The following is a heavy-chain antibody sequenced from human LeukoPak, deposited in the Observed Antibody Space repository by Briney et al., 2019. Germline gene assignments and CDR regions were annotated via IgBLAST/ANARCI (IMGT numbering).Heavy chain of an antibody. J-gene: IGHJ4*02. Sequence: GGSLRLSCAASGFTFNSYAMSWVRQAPGKGLEWVSAISGSGGSTYYADSVKGRFTVSRDNSKNTLYLQMNSLRAEDTAVYYCAKDTHSSGYYFFDYWGQGTLVTVSS. V-gene: IGHV3-23*01. CDR1: GFTFNSYA. D-gene: IGHD3-22*01. CDR3: AKDTHSSGYYFFDY. CDR2: ISGSGGST.